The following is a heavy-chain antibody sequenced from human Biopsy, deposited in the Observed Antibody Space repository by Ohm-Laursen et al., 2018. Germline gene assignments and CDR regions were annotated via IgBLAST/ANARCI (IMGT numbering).Heavy chain of an antibody. D-gene: IGHD1-7*01. CDR2: LNPVSGNS. Sequence: SVKVSCKVSGYSFTTYDITWVRQASGQGPEWIGWLNPVSGNSNFGQKFRGRVTVTSDTSISTAYMELSGLTSDDTATYYCGRAVRNQLLTDPWGQGTLVTVTS. J-gene: IGHJ5*02. V-gene: IGHV1-8*01. CDR1: GYSFTTYD. CDR3: GRAVRNQLLTDP.